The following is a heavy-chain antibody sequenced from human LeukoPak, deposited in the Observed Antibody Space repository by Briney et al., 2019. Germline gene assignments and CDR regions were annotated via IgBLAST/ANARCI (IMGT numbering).Heavy chain of an antibody. CDR2: ISYSGST. D-gene: IGHD1-26*01. CDR3: ARGLGSYPYYFDY. CDR1: GGSISSYY. J-gene: IGHJ4*02. V-gene: IGHV4-59*01. Sequence: SETLSLTCTVSGGSISSYYWSWLRLPPGKGPEWIGSISYSGSTNYNPSLKSRVTISIDTSKNHFSLKVTSVTAADTAVYYCARGLGSYPYYFDYWGQGTLVSVSS.